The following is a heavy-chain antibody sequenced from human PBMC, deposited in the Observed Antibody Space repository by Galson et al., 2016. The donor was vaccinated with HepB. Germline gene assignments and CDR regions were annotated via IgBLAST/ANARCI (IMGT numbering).Heavy chain of an antibody. CDR3: AHRRVAGPFDY. V-gene: IGHV2-5*02. CDR1: GFSLRSSGVA. D-gene: IGHD6-13*01. J-gene: IGHJ4*02. CDR2: IYWDDDK. Sequence: PALVKPTQTLTLTCTFSGFSLRSSGVAVGWIRQPPGKALECLALIYWDDDKRYRPSLTSRLTITKDTSKNQVVLTMTAMDPMDTATYYCAHRRVAGPFDYWGQGTRVTVSS.